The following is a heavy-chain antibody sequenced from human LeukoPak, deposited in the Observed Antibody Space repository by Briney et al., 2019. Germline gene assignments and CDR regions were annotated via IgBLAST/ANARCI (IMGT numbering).Heavy chain of an antibody. CDR2: ISYDGSNK. CDR1: GFTFSSYA. Sequence: SGGSLRLSCAASGFTFSSYAMYWVRQAPGKGLEWVAVISYDGSNKYYADSVKGRFTISRDNSKNTLYLQTNSLRAEDTAVYYCARGDSSSWARAEYFQHWGQGTLVTVSS. J-gene: IGHJ1*01. CDR3: ARGDSSSWARAEYFQH. D-gene: IGHD6-13*01. V-gene: IGHV3-30-3*01.